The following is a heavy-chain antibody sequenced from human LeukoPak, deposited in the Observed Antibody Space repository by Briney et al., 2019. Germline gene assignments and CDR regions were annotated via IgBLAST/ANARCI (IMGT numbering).Heavy chain of an antibody. V-gene: IGHV3-23*01. CDR1: GFTFTSYA. J-gene: IGHJ4*02. D-gene: IGHD6-19*01. CDR2: IHGGGAT. CDR3: AKAQKYTSDLDY. Sequence: GGSLRLSCAASGFTFTSYAMGWVRQAPGKGLEWLSAIHGGGATFYSHSVRGRFTISRDTSKNTLYLQMNSLRAEDTALYYCAKAQKYTSDLDYWGQGTLVTVSS.